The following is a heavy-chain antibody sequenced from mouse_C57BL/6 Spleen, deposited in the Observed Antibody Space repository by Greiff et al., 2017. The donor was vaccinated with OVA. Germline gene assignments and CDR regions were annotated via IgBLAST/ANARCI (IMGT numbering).Heavy chain of an antibody. V-gene: IGHV1-82*01. Sequence: VQVVESGPELVKPGASVKISCKASGYAFSSSWMNWVKQRPGKGLEWIGRIYPGDGDTNYNGKFKGKATLTADKSSSTAYMQLSSLTSEDSAVYFCATYPGFAYWGQGTLVTVSA. CDR1: GYAFSSSW. D-gene: IGHD2-10*01. CDR3: ATYPGFAY. CDR2: IYPGDGDT. J-gene: IGHJ3*01.